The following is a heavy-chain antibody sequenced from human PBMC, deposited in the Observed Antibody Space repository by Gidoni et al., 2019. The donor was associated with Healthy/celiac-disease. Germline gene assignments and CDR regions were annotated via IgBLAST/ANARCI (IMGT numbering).Heavy chain of an antibody. CDR1: GGSLRSGGYS. Sequence: QLQLQEFGPGWVKPSQTLSLTCAVSGGSLRSGGYSWCWIQQPRGKGLEWIGYNYHRGSTYSTPSLKSRVTISVDRTKYQLSRTLSSVTAAVSAGYYCAHGSFRWLHPIDYWGQGTLVTVSS. V-gene: IGHV4-30-2*01. J-gene: IGHJ4*02. D-gene: IGHD5-12*01. CDR3: AHGSFRWLHPIDY. CDR2: NYHRGST.